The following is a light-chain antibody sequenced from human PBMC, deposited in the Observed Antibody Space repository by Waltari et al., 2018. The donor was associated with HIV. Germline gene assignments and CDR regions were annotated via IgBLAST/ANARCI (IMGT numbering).Light chain of an antibody. V-gene: IGLV3-1*01. CDR3: QAWDSNVM. CDR2: QDS. CDR1: KLGDKS. Sequence: SYELTQPPSVSVSPGQTASTTCPGDKLGDKSASWYQQKPGQSPVLVIDQDSKRPSGIPERFSGSNSGNTATLTISGTQAMDEADYYCQAWDSNVMFGGGTKLTVL. J-gene: IGLJ3*02.